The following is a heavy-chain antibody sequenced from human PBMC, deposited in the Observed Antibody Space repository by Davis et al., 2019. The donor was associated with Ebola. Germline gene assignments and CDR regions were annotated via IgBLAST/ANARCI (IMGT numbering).Heavy chain of an antibody. CDR3: ARGGKSGSYYEFDY. CDR2: INPNSGGT. D-gene: IGHD1-26*01. V-gene: IGHV1-2*04. CDR1: GYTFTGYY. J-gene: IGHJ4*02. Sequence: ASVKVSCKASGYTFTGYYMHWVRQAPGQGLEWMGWINPNSGGTNYAQKFQGWVTMTRDTSISTAYMELSRLRSDDTAVYYCARGGKSGSYYEFDYWGQGTLVTVSS.